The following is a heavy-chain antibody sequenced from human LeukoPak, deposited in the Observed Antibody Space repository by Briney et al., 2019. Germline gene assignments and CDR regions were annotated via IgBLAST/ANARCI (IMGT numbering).Heavy chain of an antibody. J-gene: IGHJ4*02. D-gene: IGHD3-10*01. V-gene: IGHV1-18*01. CDR2: ISAYTGDT. CDR1: GYTFTNYG. CDR3: ARGGAIYPDY. Sequence: ASVKVSCKAPGYTFTNYGITWVRQAPGQGLEWMGWISAYTGDTNYAQKLQDRVTMTTDTSTSTAYMELRSLTSDDTAVYYCARGGAIYPDYWGQGTLVTVSS.